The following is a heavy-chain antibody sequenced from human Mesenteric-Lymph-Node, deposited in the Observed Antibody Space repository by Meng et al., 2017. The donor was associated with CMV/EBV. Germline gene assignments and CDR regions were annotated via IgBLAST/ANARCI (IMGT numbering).Heavy chain of an antibody. CDR2: ISLSGTT. CDR3: ARAHISSSTFDS. V-gene: IGHV3-11*01. Sequence: GGSLRLSCAASGFTFSDYYMAWIRQAPGKGLEYVSYISLSGTTYSADSVKGRFTISRANAKSSLYLQMDSLRADDTAVYFCARAHISSSTFDSWGQGTLVTVSS. CDR1: GFTFSDYY. J-gene: IGHJ4*02.